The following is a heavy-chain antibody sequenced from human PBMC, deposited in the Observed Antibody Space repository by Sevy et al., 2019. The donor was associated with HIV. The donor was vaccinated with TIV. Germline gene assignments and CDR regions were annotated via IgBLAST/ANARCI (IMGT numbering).Heavy chain of an antibody. V-gene: IGHV5-51*01. CDR3: ARYSMVVVPAAEYYFDY. CDR2: IYPGDSDT. D-gene: IGHD2-2*01. CDR1: GYTFTNYW. Sequence: GESLKISCKGSGYTFTNYWIGWVRQMPGKGLEWMGIIYPGDSDTRYSPSFQGQVTISADKSISTAYLQWSSLKASDTAMYYCARYSMVVVPAAEYYFDYWGQGTLVTVSS. J-gene: IGHJ4*02.